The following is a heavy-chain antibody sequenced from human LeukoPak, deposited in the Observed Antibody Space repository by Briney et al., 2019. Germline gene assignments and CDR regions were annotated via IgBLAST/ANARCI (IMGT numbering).Heavy chain of an antibody. V-gene: IGHV1-2*02. D-gene: IGHD5-24*01. CDR2: ISPNSGTT. CDR3: AREEMATTSFDY. CDR1: GYTFTGYY. Sequence: ASVKVSCKASGYTFTGYYMHWVRQAPGQGLEWMGWISPNSGTTNYAQEFQGRVTMTRDTSISTAYMELSRLTSDDTAVYYCAREEMATTSFDYWGQGTLVTVSS. J-gene: IGHJ4*02.